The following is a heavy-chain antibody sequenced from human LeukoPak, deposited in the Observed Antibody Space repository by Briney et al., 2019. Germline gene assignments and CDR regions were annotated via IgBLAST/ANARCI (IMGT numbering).Heavy chain of an antibody. CDR1: GFTFSSSL. J-gene: IGHJ4*02. CDR3: ASGRVTAVY. D-gene: IGHD2-21*02. Sequence: GGSLRLSCAASGFTFSSSLMTWVRQAPGKGLEWVAGVNQDGGEKNYVDSVKGRFTISRDNAKNSLYLQMNSLRTEDTAVYYCASGRVTAVYWGQGTLVTVSS. CDR2: VNQDGGEK. V-gene: IGHV3-7*03.